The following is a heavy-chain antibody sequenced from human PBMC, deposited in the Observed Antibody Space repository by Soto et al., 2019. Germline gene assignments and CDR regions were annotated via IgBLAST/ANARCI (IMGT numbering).Heavy chain of an antibody. V-gene: IGHV3-30-3*01. CDR3: ARDREYSGFYYGMDV. Sequence: EQLVQSGGGVVQPGRSLRLSCEASGFTFSRNAMHWVRQAPGKGLEWVAVISFDGNNQYYTDSVKGRFTISRDNSKNTLDLQMNSLRREDTAVYYCARDREYSGFYYGMDVWCQGTTVTVSS. CDR2: ISFDGNNQ. CDR1: GFTFSRNA. D-gene: IGHD5-12*01. J-gene: IGHJ6*02.